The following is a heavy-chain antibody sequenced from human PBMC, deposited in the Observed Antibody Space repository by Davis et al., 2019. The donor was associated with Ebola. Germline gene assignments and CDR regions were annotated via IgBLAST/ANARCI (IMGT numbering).Heavy chain of an antibody. CDR3: ASVLEAGIDS. CDR2: IYYPGTT. V-gene: IGHV4-61*05. D-gene: IGHD1-1*01. CDR1: GGSISSSSYY. J-gene: IGHJ4*02. Sequence: SETLSLTCTVSGGSISSSSYYWGWIRQPPGKGLEWSAYIYYPGTTNYNPSLQSRVHISVDTSKNQFSLKLSSVTAADTAVYYCASVLEAGIDSWGQGTLVTVSS.